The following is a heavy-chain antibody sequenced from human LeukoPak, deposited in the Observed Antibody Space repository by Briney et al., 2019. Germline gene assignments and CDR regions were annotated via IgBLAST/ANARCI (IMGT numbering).Heavy chain of an antibody. CDR1: GFTFSSYA. CDR2: ISGSGGST. CDR3: AKDTRYCSSTSCYLGRTFDY. J-gene: IGHJ4*02. V-gene: IGHV3-23*01. D-gene: IGHD2-2*01. Sequence: GGSLRLSCAASGFTFSSYAMSWVRQAPGKGLEWVSAISGSGGSTYYADSVKGRFTISRDNSKNTLYLQMNSLRAEGTAVYYCAKDTRYCSSTSCYLGRTFDYWGQGTLVTVSS.